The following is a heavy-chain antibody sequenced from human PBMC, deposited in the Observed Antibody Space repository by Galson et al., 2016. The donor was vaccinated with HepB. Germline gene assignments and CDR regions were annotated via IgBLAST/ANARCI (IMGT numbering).Heavy chain of an antibody. CDR3: ARDGRAGYCSGGSCFSDN. CDR2: ISSSSTYT. CDR1: GFIFSDYY. V-gene: IGHV3-11*06. D-gene: IGHD2-15*01. J-gene: IGHJ4*02. Sequence: SLRLSCAASGFIFSDYYMNWIRQAPGKGLEWVSYISSSSTYTNYADSVKGRFTISRDNAKNSLFLQMNSLRVEDTAVYYCARDGRAGYCSGGSCFSDNWGQGTLVTFSS.